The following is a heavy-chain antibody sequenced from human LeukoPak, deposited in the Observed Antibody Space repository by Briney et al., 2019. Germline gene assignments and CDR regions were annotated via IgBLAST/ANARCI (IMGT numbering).Heavy chain of an antibody. J-gene: IGHJ5*01. V-gene: IGHV4-59*01. CDR2: IYYSGST. CDR3: ARDHSSTEAAAGTYSWFDS. CDR1: GGSISSYY. Sequence: SETLSLTCTVSGGSISSYYWSWIRQPPGKGLEWIGNIYYSGSTNYNPSLKSRVTISVDTSKNQFSLKLSSVTAADTAVYYCARDHSSTEAAAGTYSWFDSWGQGTLVTVSS. D-gene: IGHD6-13*01.